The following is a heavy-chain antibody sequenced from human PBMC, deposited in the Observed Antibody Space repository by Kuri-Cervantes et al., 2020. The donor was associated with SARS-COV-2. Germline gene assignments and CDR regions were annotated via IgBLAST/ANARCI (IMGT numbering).Heavy chain of an antibody. CDR3: VRCYDSSGYPDY. D-gene: IGHD3-22*01. V-gene: IGHV5-51*01. CDR1: GYSFTTYW. J-gene: IGHJ4*02. Sequence: GESLKISCKGSGYSFTTYWIAWVRQMPGKGLEWMGIIYPGDSDIRYSPSFQGQVTISADKSITTAYLQWSSLKASDTAMYCCVRCYDSSGYPDYWGQGTLVTVSS. CDR2: IYPGDSDI.